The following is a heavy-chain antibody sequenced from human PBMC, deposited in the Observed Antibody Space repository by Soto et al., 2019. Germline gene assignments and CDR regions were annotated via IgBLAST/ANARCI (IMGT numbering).Heavy chain of an antibody. CDR3: AREQSGRRSLDS. D-gene: IGHD1-26*01. V-gene: IGHV3-11*06. CDR1: GFTFSHYS. CDR2: ISSSGSYT. Sequence: QVQLVESGGGLVKPGASLRLSCAASGFTFSHYSMTWLRQAPGKGLEWVSYISSSGSYTKYADSLQGRFIVSRDSARNSFFLQMHSLRADDTAVYYCAREQSGRRSLDSWGQGTLVTVSS. J-gene: IGHJ4*02.